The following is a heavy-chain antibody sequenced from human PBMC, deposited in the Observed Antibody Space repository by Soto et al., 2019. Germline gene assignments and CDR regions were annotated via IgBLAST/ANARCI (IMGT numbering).Heavy chain of an antibody. CDR1: GFTFSNAW. D-gene: IGHD3-9*01. CDR3: TTEGGLLRYFDWLPSTPTFDY. Sequence: PGGSLRLSCAASGFTFSNAWMSWVRQAPGKGLEWVGRIKSETDGGTTDYAAPVKGRFTISRDDSKNTLYLQMNSLKTEDTAVYYCTTEGGLLRYFDWLPSTPTFDYWGQGTLVTVSS. V-gene: IGHV3-15*01. CDR2: IKSETDGGTT. J-gene: IGHJ4*02.